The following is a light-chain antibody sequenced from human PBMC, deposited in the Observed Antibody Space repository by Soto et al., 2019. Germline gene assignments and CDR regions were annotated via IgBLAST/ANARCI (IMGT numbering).Light chain of an antibody. J-gene: IGKJ4*01. CDR3: QQRNGTPLT. V-gene: IGKV3-11*02. Sequence: IVFAHSSTTLAFVPGESTPLLFSVCHVLGGFLGWYQQKPGQAPRLLIYDVSSRANGVPARFSGTGSGRDFTLTISSLEPEDSGVYYCQQRNGTPLTFGRGTKVDIK. CDR2: DVS. CDR1: HVLGGF.